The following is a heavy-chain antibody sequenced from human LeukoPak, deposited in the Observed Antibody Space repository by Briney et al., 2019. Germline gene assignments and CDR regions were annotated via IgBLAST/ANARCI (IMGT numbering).Heavy chain of an antibody. CDR2: VNGPGTDT. CDR3: TREGFYFSCHY. J-gene: IGHJ4*02. Sequence: GGSLRLSCAASGFTFSTYWMQWVRHAPGKGLVWVSHVNGPGTDTTYADSVKGRFTISRDNAKNTLYLQMNSLRAEDTAVYYRTREGFYFSCHYWGQGTLVTVSS. V-gene: IGHV3-74*01. D-gene: IGHD3-22*01. CDR1: GFTFSTYW.